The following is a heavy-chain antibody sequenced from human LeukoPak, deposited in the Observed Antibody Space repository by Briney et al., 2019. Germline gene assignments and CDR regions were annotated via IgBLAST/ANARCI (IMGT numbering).Heavy chain of an antibody. CDR1: GYTFTSYD. V-gene: IGHV1-8*01. D-gene: IGHD3-22*01. CDR3: ARGGRYYDSSGYAFDI. Sequence: ASVKVSCKASGYTFTSYDINWVRQATGQGLEWMGWMNPNSGNTGYAQKFQGRVTMTRNTSISTAYMELSSLRSDDTAVYYCARGGRYYDSSGYAFDIWGQGTMVTVSS. CDR2: MNPNSGNT. J-gene: IGHJ3*02.